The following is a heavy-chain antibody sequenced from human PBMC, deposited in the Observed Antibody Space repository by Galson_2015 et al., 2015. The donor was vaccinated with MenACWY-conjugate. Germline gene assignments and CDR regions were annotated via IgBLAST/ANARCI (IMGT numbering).Heavy chain of an antibody. V-gene: IGHV2-5*02. CDR2: IYWDDDK. D-gene: IGHD3-3*01. J-gene: IGHJ4*02. CDR1: VG. Sequence: VGVGWIRQPPGKALEWLALIYWDDDKRYSPSLKSSLTITKDTSRNQVVLTMTNMDPVDTATYYCAHRSGYLFLFDYWGQGTLVTVSS. CDR3: AHRSGYLFLFDY.